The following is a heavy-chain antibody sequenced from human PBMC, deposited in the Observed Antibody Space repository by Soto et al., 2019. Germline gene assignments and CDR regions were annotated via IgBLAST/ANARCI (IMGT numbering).Heavy chain of an antibody. CDR3: ARPGSNDFWSGYYDSYYYYGMDV. D-gene: IGHD3-3*01. CDR1: GGSISSSSYY. Sequence: TSETLSLTCTVSGGSISSSSYYWGWIRQPPGKGLEWIGSIHYSGSTYYNPSLKSRVTISVDTSKNQFSLKLSSVTAADTAVYYCARPGSNDFWSGYYDSYYYYGMDVWGQGTTVT. CDR2: IHYSGST. V-gene: IGHV4-39*01. J-gene: IGHJ6*02.